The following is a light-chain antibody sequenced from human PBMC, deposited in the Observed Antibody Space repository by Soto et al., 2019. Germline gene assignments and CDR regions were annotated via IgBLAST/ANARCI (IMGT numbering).Light chain of an antibody. J-gene: IGKJ1*01. CDR3: QQYGSSGT. CDR2: GAS. V-gene: IGKV3-20*01. Sequence: EIVLTQSPGTLSLSPGERATLSCRASQSVSNNYLAWYQQKPGQAPRLLSYGASSRATGVTDRFSGSGSGTDFTLTISRLEPEDFAVYYCQQYGSSGTFXQGTKADIK. CDR1: QSVSNNY.